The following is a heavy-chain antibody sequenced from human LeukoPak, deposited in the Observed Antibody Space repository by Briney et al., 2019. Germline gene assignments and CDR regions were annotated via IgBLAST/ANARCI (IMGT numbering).Heavy chain of an antibody. Sequence: ASVKVSCKASGYTFTSYGISWVRQAPGQGLEWMGWISAYNGNTNYAQKLQGRVTMTTDTSTSTAYMELRSLRSEDTAMYYCAREAVDAALVTGFDYWGQGTLVTVSS. V-gene: IGHV1-18*01. CDR2: ISAYNGNT. CDR3: AREAVDAALVTGFDY. CDR1: GYTFTSYG. D-gene: IGHD5-18*01. J-gene: IGHJ4*02.